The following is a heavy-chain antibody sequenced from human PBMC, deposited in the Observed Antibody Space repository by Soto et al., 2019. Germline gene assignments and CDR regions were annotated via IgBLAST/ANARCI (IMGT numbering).Heavy chain of an antibody. Sequence: QVQLVQSGAEVKKPGSSVKVSCKASGGTFSSYAISWVRQAPGQGLEWMGGIIPIFGTANYAQKSKGRVTITADESTSTAYMELRSLRSDYTSVYYWARDYYDSSGYLTNWFGPWGQGTLVTVSS. V-gene: IGHV1-69*01. CDR3: ARDYYDSSGYLTNWFGP. J-gene: IGHJ5*02. D-gene: IGHD3-22*01. CDR1: GGTFSSYA. CDR2: IIPIFGTA.